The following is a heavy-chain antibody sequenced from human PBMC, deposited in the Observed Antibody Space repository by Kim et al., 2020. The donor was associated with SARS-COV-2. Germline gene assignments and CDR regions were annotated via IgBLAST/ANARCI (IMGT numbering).Heavy chain of an antibody. J-gene: IGHJ4*02. V-gene: IGHV3-21*01. Sequence: GGSLRLSCAASGFTFSGYAMNWVRQAPGKGLEWVSSISPDSRYTFHADSVKGRFTISRDNAKNSLYLQMSSLRAEDTAVYYCAADGRGEGGYAGYWGQGALVTVSS. CDR2: ISPDSRYT. CDR3: AADGRGEGGYAGY. CDR1: GFTFSGYA. D-gene: IGHD5-12*01.